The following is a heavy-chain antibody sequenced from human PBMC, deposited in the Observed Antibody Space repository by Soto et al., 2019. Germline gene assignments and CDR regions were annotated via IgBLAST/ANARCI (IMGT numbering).Heavy chain of an antibody. V-gene: IGHV1-18*01. CDR2: ISAFNGAT. D-gene: IGHD6-13*01. J-gene: IGHJ4*02. CDR1: GYTFTRFG. CDR3: ARHHVRGRTIAGAAEF. Sequence: ASVKVSCKASGYTFTRFGISWVRQAPGQGLEWMGWISAFNGATNYAQKFQDRITMTTDTPTSTAYMELRSLRSDDTAMYYCARHHVRGRTIAGAAEFWGQGALVTVSS.